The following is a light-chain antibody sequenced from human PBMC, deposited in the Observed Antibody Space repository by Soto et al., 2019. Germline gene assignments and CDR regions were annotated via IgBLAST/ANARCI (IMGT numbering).Light chain of an antibody. CDR2: KLS. V-gene: IGKV2-24*01. CDR3: MQVTQLPYT. Sequence: DIVMTQTPLSSPVTLGQPASISCRSSQSLVNNDGNTYLSWLQQRPGQPPRLLIYKLSNRFSGVPARFSGSGAGTDFTLKISRVEAEDVGVYYCMQVTQLPYTFGQGTKL. J-gene: IGKJ2*01. CDR1: QSLVNNDGNTY.